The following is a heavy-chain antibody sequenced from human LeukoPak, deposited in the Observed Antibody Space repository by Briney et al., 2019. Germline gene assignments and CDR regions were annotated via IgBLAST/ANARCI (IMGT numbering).Heavy chain of an antibody. Sequence: ASVKVSCKVSGYTLTELSMHWVRQAPGKGLEWMGGFDPEDGETIYAQKFQGRVTMTEDTSTDTAYMELSSLRSEDTAVYYCASGMVRGVIRDYWGQGTLVTVSS. CDR1: GYTLTELS. V-gene: IGHV1-24*01. CDR2: FDPEDGET. J-gene: IGHJ4*02. D-gene: IGHD3-10*01. CDR3: ASGMVRGVIRDY.